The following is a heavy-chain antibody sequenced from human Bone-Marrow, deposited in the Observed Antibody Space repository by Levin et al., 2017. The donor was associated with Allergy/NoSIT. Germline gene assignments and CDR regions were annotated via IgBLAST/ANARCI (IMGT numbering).Heavy chain of an antibody. D-gene: IGHD2-15*01. J-gene: IGHJ3*02. V-gene: IGHV3-7*03. CDR1: GFTFSNYW. CDR3: ARLKVVAAVIYDAFDI. CDR2: IKEDASEK. Sequence: GESLKISCVASGFTFSNYWMSWVRQTPGKRLEWVANIKEDASEKYYVDSVKGRFTISRDNTKNLLYLQMDSLRAEDTAVYFCARLKVVAAVIYDAFDIWGQGTMVTVSS.